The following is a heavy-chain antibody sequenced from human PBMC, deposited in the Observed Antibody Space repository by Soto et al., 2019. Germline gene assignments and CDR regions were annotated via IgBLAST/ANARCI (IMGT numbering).Heavy chain of an antibody. CDR1: GVTFSSYA. CDR2: ISGSGGST. J-gene: IGHJ4*02. CDR3: AKDRQYYGSGSYCDY. V-gene: IGHV3-23*01. D-gene: IGHD3-10*01. Sequence: PGGSLRLSCEASGVTFSSYAMSRVRQAPGKGLEWVSAISGSGGSTYYADSVKGRFTISRDNSKNTLYLQMNTLRAEDTAVYHCAKDRQYYGSGSYCDYWGQGTLVTVSS.